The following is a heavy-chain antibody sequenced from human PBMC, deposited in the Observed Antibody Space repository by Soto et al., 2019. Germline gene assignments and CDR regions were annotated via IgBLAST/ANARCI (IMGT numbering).Heavy chain of an antibody. D-gene: IGHD6-13*01. CDR2: IKQDGSEK. J-gene: IGHJ4*02. CDR3: ARLSPSSSWQWLAPFDC. CDR1: GFTFSSYW. V-gene: IGHV3-7*03. Sequence: GGSLRLSCAAPGFTFSSYWMSWVRQTPGKGLEWVANIKQDGSEKYYVDSVKGRFTISRDNAKNSLYLQMNSLRAEDTAVYYCARLSPSSSWQWLAPFDCWGQGTLVTVSS.